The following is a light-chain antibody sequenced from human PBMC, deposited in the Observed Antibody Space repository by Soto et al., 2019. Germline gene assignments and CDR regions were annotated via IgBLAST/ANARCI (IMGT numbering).Light chain of an antibody. CDR3: QKRSNWPLT. CDR2: DAS. CDR1: QSVSSY. V-gene: IGKV3-11*01. J-gene: IGKJ4*01. Sequence: SVSTWSSAPLSLSPGARATLSCRASQSVSSYLAWYPQKPGQAPRLLIYDASNRATGIPARFSGSGSGTDFTLTISSLEPEDFAVYYCQKRSNWPLTFGGGTKVDIK.